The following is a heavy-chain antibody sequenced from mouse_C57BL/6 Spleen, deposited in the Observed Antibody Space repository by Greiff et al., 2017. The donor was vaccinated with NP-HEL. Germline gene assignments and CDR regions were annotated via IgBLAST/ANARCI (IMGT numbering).Heavy chain of an antibody. D-gene: IGHD2-5*01. V-gene: IGHV1-18*01. CDR2: INPNNGGT. Sequence: EVQLQQSGPELVKPGASVKIPCKASGYTFTDYNMDWVKQSHGKSLEWIGDINPNNGGTIYNQKFKGKATLTVDESSSTAYMELRSLTSEDTAVYYCARGSNFHFDYWGQGTTLTVSS. CDR1: GYTFTDYN. J-gene: IGHJ2*01. CDR3: ARGSNFHFDY.